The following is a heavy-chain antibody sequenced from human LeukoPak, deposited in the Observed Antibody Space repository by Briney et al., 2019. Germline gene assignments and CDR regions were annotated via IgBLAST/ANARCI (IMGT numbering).Heavy chain of an antibody. J-gene: IGHJ4*02. CDR3: ARRMTTVTAYFDY. CDR1: GFTFSSYW. D-gene: IGHD4-11*01. CDR2: IKQDGSEK. Sequence: PGGSLRLSCAASGFTFSSYWMSWVRQAPGKGLEWVVNIKQDGSEKYYVDSVKGRFTISRDNAKNSLYLQMNSLRAEDTAVYYCARRMTTVTAYFDYWGQGTLVTVSS. V-gene: IGHV3-7*01.